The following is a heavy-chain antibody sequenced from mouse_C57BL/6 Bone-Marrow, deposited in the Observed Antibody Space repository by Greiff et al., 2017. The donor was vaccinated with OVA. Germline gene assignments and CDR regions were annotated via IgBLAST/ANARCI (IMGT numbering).Heavy chain of an antibody. J-gene: IGHJ3*01. CDR3: ARSPHYYGSPWFAY. Sequence: VQLQQSGPELVKPGASVKISCKASGYTFTDYYMNWVKQSHGKSLEWIGDINPNNGGTSYNQKFKGKATLTVDKSSSTAYMELRSLTSEDSAVYYCARSPHYYGSPWFAYWGQGTLVTVSA. CDR1: GYTFTDYY. D-gene: IGHD1-1*01. V-gene: IGHV1-26*01. CDR2: INPNNGGT.